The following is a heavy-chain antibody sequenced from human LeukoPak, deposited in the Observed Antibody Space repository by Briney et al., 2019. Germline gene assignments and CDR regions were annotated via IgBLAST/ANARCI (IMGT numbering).Heavy chain of an antibody. CDR2: ISWNSGSI. CDR1: GFTFDDYA. CDR3: AKGPVRQWLVGGYFDY. V-gene: IGHV3-9*03. Sequence: PGGSLRLSCAASGFTFDDYAMHWVRQAPGKGLEWVSGISWNSGSIGYADSVKGRFTISRDNAKNSLYLQMNSLRAEDMALYYCAKGPVRQWLVGGYFDYWGQGTLVTVSS. D-gene: IGHD6-19*01. J-gene: IGHJ4*02.